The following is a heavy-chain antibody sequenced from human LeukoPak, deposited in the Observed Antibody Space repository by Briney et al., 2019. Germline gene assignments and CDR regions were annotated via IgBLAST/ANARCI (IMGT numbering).Heavy chain of an antibody. CDR2: IYSSGST. V-gene: IGHV4-59*08. Sequence: SETLSLTCTVSGASINSYYWSWIRQPPGKGLEWIGYIYSSGSTNYNPSLKSRVTISVDTSENQFSLMLSSVTAADTALYYCARVKYSGNYYYFDSWGQGTLVTVSS. CDR1: GASINSYY. CDR3: ARVKYSGNYYYFDS. J-gene: IGHJ4*02. D-gene: IGHD1-26*01.